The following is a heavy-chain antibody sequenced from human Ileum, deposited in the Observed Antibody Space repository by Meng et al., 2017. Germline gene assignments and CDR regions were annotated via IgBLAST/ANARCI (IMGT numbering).Heavy chain of an antibody. CDR3: ATYLAAAGLFFDY. CDR1: SGSISSSSHY. CDR2: MYYNRNS. J-gene: IGHJ4*02. D-gene: IGHD6-13*01. Sequence: HRRLRGSGPGLVKSWGTRSPTCSVSSGSISSSSHYWGWIRQSPGKGLEWIGSMYYNRNSYYNPSFKSRAAVSIDTSKNQFSLRLTSVTAADTAVYYCATYLAAAGLFFDYWGQGVLVTVSS. V-gene: IGHV4-39*07.